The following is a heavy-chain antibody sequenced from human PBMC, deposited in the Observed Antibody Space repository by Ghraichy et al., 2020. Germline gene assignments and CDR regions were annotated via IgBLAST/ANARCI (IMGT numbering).Heavy chain of an antibody. CDR1: GGSISGYY. CDR3: ARLVGNPYWYFDL. V-gene: IGHV4-59*01. Sequence: SETLSLTCIVSGGSISGYYWSWIRQPPGKGLEWIGYIYYSGSTNYNPSLKSRVTISVDTSKNQFSLKLSSVTAADTALYYCARLVGNPYWYFDLWGRGTLVTVSS. D-gene: IGHD2-15*01. CDR2: IYYSGST. J-gene: IGHJ2*01.